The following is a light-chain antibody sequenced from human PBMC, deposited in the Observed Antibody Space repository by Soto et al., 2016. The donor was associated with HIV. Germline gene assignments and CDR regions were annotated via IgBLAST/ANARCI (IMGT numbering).Light chain of an antibody. V-gene: IGKV1-39*01. J-gene: IGKJ4*01. Sequence: DIQMTQSPSSLSLSIGDRVSITCRASQSISTYLHWYQQKPGRAPKLLIYDASSLQSGVPSRFSGRGSGTDFTLAISSLQPEDFATYYCQQSYSTPRTFGGGTKVAIK. CDR2: DAS. CDR1: QSISTY. CDR3: QQSYSTPRT.